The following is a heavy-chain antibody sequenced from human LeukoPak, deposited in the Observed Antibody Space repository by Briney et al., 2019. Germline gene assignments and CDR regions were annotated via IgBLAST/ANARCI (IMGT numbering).Heavy chain of an antibody. CDR2: IWYDGSNK. V-gene: IGHV3-33*01. Sequence: PGGSLRLSCAASGFTFSSYGMHWVRQAPGKGLEWVAVIWYDGSNKYYADSVKGRFTISRDNSKNTLYLQMNSLRAEDTAVYYCAREAVSNDFWSGYYIYYYGMDVWGQGTTVTVSS. J-gene: IGHJ6*02. D-gene: IGHD3-3*01. CDR3: AREAVSNDFWSGYYIYYYGMDV. CDR1: GFTFSSYG.